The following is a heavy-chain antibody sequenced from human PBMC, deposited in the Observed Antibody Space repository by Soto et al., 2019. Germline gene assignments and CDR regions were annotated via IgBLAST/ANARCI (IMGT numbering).Heavy chain of an antibody. J-gene: IGHJ5*01. Sequence: PGGSLRLSCKASGLSFDYCGMTWVRQVPGKGLEWVSFISSSASYIYYADSVKGRFTISVDTSENGFSLKLTSVTAADSGVYYCASRPLRSSGWYDSWGQGIPVTVSS. CDR1: GLSFDYCG. D-gene: IGHD6-19*01. CDR2: ISSSASYI. V-gene: IGHV3-21*01. CDR3: ASRPLRSSGWYDS.